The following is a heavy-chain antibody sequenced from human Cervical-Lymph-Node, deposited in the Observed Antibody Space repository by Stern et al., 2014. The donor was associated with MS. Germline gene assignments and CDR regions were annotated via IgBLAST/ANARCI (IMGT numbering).Heavy chain of an antibody. CDR3: ARGRGGNYRYYFDY. CDR1: GFTFSSYS. D-gene: IGHD4-23*01. J-gene: IGHJ4*02. Sequence: EVQLEESEGGLVQPGGSLRLSCAASGFTFSSYSMNWVRPAPGKGLEWVASISSGGSYIYYADSIKGRFTISRDNAKNSLYLQMNSLRAEDTAVYYCARGRGGNYRYYFDYWGQGTLVTVSS. V-gene: IGHV3-21*01. CDR2: ISSGGSYI.